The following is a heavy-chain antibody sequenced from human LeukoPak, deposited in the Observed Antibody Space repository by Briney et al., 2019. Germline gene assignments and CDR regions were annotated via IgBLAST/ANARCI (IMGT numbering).Heavy chain of an antibody. J-gene: IGHJ6*03. CDR2: VNHSGST. CDR3: ARHLRWRGHYYYYYMDV. CDR1: GESFSGYY. D-gene: IGHD3-10*01. V-gene: IGHV4-34*01. Sequence: SETLSLTCAVYGESFSGYYWTWIRQPPGKGLEWIGEVNHSGSTSYNPSLKSRVTISVDTSKNQFSLELSSVTAADTAVYYCARHLRWRGHYYYYYMDVWGKGTTVTIPS.